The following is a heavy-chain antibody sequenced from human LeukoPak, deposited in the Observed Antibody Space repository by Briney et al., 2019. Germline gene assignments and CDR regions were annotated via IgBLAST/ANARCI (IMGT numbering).Heavy chain of an antibody. J-gene: IGHJ3*02. V-gene: IGHV3-21*01. CDR2: ISSSSSYI. D-gene: IGHD6-13*01. CDR3: ARVSSSWARAFDI. CDR1: GFTFSSYS. Sequence: GGSLRLSCAASGFTFSSYSMNWVRQAPGKGLEWVSSISSSSSYIYYADSVKGRFTISRGNAKNSLYLQMNSLRAEDTAVYYCARVSSSWARAFDIWGQGTMVTVSS.